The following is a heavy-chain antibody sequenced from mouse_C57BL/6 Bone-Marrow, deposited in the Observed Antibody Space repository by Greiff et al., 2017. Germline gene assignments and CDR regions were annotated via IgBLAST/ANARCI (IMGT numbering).Heavy chain of an antibody. D-gene: IGHD1-1*01. V-gene: IGHV1-50*01. CDR3: ASGYYYGSSHYAMDY. Sequence: QVQLQQPGAELVKPGASVKLSCKASGYTFTSYWMQWVKQRPGQGLEWIGEIDPSDSYTNYNQKFKGKATLTVDTSSSTAYLQLSSLTSEDSAVYYCASGYYYGSSHYAMDYWGQGTSVTVSS. CDR1: GYTFTSYW. J-gene: IGHJ4*01. CDR2: IDPSDSYT.